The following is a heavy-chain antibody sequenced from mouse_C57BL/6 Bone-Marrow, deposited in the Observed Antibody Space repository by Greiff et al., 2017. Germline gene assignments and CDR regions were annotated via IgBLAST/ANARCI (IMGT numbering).Heavy chain of an antibody. CDR1: GYTFTSYW. Sequence: QVQLKESGAELVKPGASVKMSCKASGYTFTSYWITWVKQRPGQGLEWIGDIYPGSGSTNYNEKFKSKATLTVDTSSSTAYMQLSSLTSEDSAVYYCAGGLSYWYFDVWGTGTTVTVSS. J-gene: IGHJ1*03. V-gene: IGHV1-55*01. CDR2: IYPGSGST. D-gene: IGHD2-4*01. CDR3: AGGLSYWYFDV.